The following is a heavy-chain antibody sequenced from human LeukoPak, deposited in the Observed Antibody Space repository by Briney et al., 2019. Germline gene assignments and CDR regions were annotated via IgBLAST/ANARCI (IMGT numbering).Heavy chain of an antibody. J-gene: IGHJ4*02. CDR1: GGSISSYY. CDR2: IYYSGST. Sequence: SESLSLTCTVSGGSISSYYWSWIRQPPGKGLEWIGYIYYSGSTNYNPSLKSRVTISVDTSKNQFSLKLSSVTAADTAVYYCARGDIVVVPADVYFDYWGQGTLVTVSS. D-gene: IGHD2-2*01. CDR3: ARGDIVVVPADVYFDY. V-gene: IGHV4-59*01.